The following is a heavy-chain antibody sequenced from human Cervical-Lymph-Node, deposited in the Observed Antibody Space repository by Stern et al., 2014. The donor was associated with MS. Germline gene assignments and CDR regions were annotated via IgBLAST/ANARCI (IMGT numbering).Heavy chain of an antibody. V-gene: IGHV1-18*01. D-gene: IGHD2-2*02. CDR1: GYTFSSFG. Sequence: QVQLVQSGAEVRKPGASVKVSCRASGYTFSSFGISWVRRAPGQGLEWMGWISGYNGNTKYPEKFQGRVMLTTDTSTSTAYMDLTRLRSDDTAMYYCARGPYCSSTSCYSNGYYFYGLDVWGQGTTVTVSS. CDR3: ARGPYCSSTSCYSNGYYFYGLDV. CDR2: ISGYNGNT. J-gene: IGHJ6*02.